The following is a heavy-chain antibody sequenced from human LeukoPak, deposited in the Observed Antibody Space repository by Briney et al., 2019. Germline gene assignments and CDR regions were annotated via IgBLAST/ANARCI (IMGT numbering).Heavy chain of an antibody. Sequence: SGGSLRLSCAASGFTFSTYSMNWVRQAPGKGLEWVSSISRSSSYIYYADSMKGRFIISRDNAENSLYLQMNSLRAEDTAVYYYARTYGDPTRDAFDIWGQGTMVTVSS. CDR3: ARTYGDPTRDAFDI. CDR1: GFTFSTYS. CDR2: ISRSSSYI. V-gene: IGHV3-21*01. J-gene: IGHJ3*02. D-gene: IGHD4-17*01.